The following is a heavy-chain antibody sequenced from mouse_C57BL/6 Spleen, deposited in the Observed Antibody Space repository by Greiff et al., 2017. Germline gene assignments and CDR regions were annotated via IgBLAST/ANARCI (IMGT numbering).Heavy chain of an antibody. CDR1: GYSITSGYY. J-gene: IGHJ4*01. CDR2: ISYDGSN. CDR3: ARDGYGYAMDY. Sequence: EVQLQQSGPGLVKPSQSLSLTCSVTGYSITSGYYWNWIRQFPGNKLEWMGYISYDGSNNYNPSLKNRISITRDTSKNQFFLKLNSVTTEDTATYYCARDGYGYAMDYGGQGTSVTVSS. D-gene: IGHD2-2*01. V-gene: IGHV3-6*01.